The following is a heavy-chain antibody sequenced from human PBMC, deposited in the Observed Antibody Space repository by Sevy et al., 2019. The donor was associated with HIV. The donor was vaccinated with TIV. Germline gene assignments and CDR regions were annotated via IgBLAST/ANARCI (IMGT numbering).Heavy chain of an antibody. CDR2: NTRNSYEAYGGTT. CDR3: TRGLATADTPVYYFDY. J-gene: IGHJ4*02. D-gene: IGHD5-12*01. Sequence: GESLKISCTTSGFTFDDYAMSWFRQAPGKGLEWVAFNTRNSYEAYGGTTDYAASVKGRFIISRDDSKSIAHLQMNSLKTEDTAVYYCTRGLATADTPVYYFDYWGQGTLVTVSS. CDR1: GFTFDDYA. V-gene: IGHV3-49*03.